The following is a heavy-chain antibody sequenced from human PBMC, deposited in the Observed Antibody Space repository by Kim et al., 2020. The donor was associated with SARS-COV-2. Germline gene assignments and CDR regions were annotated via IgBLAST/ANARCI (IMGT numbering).Heavy chain of an antibody. J-gene: IGHJ6*02. D-gene: IGHD3-10*01. CDR2: IYYSGGT. Sequence: SETLSLTCTVSGGSISSYYWSWIRQPPGKGLEWIGYIYYSGGTIYNPSLKSRVTISVDTSKNQFSLNLNSMTAADTAIYYCARSYGRSRFYGLDGWGQGT. CDR1: GGSISSYY. CDR3: ARSYGRSRFYGLDG. V-gene: IGHV4-59*01.